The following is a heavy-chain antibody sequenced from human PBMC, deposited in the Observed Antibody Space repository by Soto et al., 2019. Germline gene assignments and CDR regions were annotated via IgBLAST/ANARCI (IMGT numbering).Heavy chain of an antibody. CDR3: AKFGMATTKRSPPYYIDY. D-gene: IGHD1-1*01. Sequence: WGSLRLSFAASGFTFSSYARSWVHQAPGKGLEWVSSISGSGGGTYYADSVKGRFTFSRDNSKNTLYLQMNSLRAEDTAVYYCAKFGMATTKRSPPYYIDYWGQGALVTVSS. CDR2: ISGSGGGT. V-gene: IGHV3-23*01. CDR1: GFTFSSYA. J-gene: IGHJ4*02.